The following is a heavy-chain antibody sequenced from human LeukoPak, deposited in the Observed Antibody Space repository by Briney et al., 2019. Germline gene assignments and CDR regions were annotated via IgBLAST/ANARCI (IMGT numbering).Heavy chain of an antibody. CDR2: IYSGGST. CDR1: GFTFSTFS. J-gene: IGHJ3*02. D-gene: IGHD3-10*01. V-gene: IGHV3-53*01. CDR3: ARLVYGWFGGTDAFDI. Sequence: PGGSLRLSCAASGFTFSTFSMNWVRQAPGKGLEWVSVIYSGGSTYYADSVKGRFTISRDNSKNTLYLQMNSLRAEDTAVYYCARLVYGWFGGTDAFDIWGQGTMVTVSS.